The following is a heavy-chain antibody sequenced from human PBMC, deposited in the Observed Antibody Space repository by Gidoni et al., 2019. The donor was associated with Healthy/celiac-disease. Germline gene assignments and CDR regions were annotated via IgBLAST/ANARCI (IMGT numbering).Heavy chain of an antibody. J-gene: IGHJ4*02. V-gene: IGHV3-23*01. D-gene: IGHD6-19*01. Sequence: EVQLLESGGGLVQPGGSLRLSWAASGFTVSSYAMSWVRQAPGKGLEWVSAISGSGGSTYYADSVKGRFTISRDNSKNTLYLQMNSLRAEDTAVYYCAKGGFPVAGRFDFDYWGQGTLVTVSS. CDR1: GFTVSSYA. CDR2: ISGSGGST. CDR3: AKGGFPVAGRFDFDY.